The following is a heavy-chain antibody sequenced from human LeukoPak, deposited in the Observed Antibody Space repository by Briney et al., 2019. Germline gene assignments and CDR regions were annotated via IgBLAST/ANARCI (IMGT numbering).Heavy chain of an antibody. D-gene: IGHD5-18*01. CDR1: GGTFSSYA. V-gene: IGHV1-69*13. CDR3: ARDATARYYYYGMDV. CDR2: IIPIFGTA. J-gene: IGHJ6*02. Sequence: GASVKVSRKASGGTFSSYAISWVRQAPGQGLEWMGGIIPIFGTANHAQKFQGRVTITADESTSTAYMELSSLRSEDTAVYYRARDATARYYYYGMDVWGQGTTVTVSS.